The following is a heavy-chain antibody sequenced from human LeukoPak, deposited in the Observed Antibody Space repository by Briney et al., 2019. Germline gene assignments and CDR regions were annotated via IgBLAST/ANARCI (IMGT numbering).Heavy chain of an antibody. CDR1: GFTFSSYA. CDR3: ARRGFGGAFDI. D-gene: IGHD3-10*01. CDR2: ISYDGSNK. V-gene: IGHV3-30-3*01. J-gene: IGHJ3*02. Sequence: SGRSLRLSCAASGFTFSSYAVHWVRQAPGKGLEWVAVISYDGSNKYYADSVKGRFTISRDNSKNTLYLQMNSLRAEDTAVYYCARRGFGGAFDIWGQGTMVTVSS.